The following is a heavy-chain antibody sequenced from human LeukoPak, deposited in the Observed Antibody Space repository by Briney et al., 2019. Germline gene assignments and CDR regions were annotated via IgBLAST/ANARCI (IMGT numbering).Heavy chain of an antibody. D-gene: IGHD3-3*01. Sequence: PGRSLRLSCAASGFTFSSYAMHWVRQAPGKGLEWVAVISYDGSNKYYADSVKGRFTISRDNSKNTLYPQMNSLRAEDTAVYYCARPASYDFWSGYYTYFDYWGQGTLVTVSS. CDR1: GFTFSSYA. CDR2: ISYDGSNK. CDR3: ARPASYDFWSGYYTYFDY. J-gene: IGHJ4*02. V-gene: IGHV3-30*04.